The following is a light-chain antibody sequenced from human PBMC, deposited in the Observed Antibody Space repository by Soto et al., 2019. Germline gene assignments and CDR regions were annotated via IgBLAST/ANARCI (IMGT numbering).Light chain of an antibody. V-gene: IGLV2-14*01. CDR2: DVS. Sequence: QSVLTQPASVSGSPGQSITISCTGTSSDVGGYNYVSRYQQHPGKAPKLMIYDVSNRPSGVSNRFSGSKSGNTASLTISGLQAEDEADYYCSSYTRSSTYVFGAGTNVTVL. CDR1: SSDVGGYNY. CDR3: SSYTRSSTYV. J-gene: IGLJ1*01.